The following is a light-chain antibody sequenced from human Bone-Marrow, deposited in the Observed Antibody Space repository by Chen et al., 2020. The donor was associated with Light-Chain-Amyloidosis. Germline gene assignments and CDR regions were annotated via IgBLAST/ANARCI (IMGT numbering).Light chain of an antibody. Sequence: IEMTQSPDSLGVSLGGRATINCKSNRTLLSNSNNKNHLAWYRQWPEQPPELLISCASSRTSGVPDQFSGSGSGTDFTLTITDLQPEDVAVYHCQQYYSTPTFGQGTRLDIK. CDR2: CAS. CDR3: QQYYSTPT. J-gene: IGKJ5*01. CDR1: RTLLSNSNNKNH. V-gene: IGKV4-1*01.